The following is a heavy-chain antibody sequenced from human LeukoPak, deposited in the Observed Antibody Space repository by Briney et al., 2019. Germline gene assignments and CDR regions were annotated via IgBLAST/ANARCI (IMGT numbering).Heavy chain of an antibody. Sequence: GGSLRLSCAASGFTFGSYAMHWVRQAPGKGLEWVAGISYDGSYNYYADSVKGRFTISRDNSKNTLYLQMNSLRAEDTAVYYCAKVRISSWYFFAGGAFDIWGQGTMVTVSS. D-gene: IGHD6-13*01. CDR2: ISYDGSYN. CDR3: AKVRISSWYFFAGGAFDI. J-gene: IGHJ3*02. V-gene: IGHV3-30*04. CDR1: GFTFGSYA.